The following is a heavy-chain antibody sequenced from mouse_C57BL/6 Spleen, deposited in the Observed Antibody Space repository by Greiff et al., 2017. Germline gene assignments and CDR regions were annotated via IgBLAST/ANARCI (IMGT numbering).Heavy chain of an antibody. V-gene: IGHV1-26*01. CDR2: INPNNGGT. Sequence: EVQLQQSGPELVKPGASVKISCKASGYTFTDYYMNWVKQSHGKSLEWIGDINPNNGGTSYNQKFKGKATLTVDESSSTAYMEHRSLTSEDSAVYYCGRRKGNWDEFAYWGQGTLVTVSA. CDR3: GRRKGNWDEFAY. J-gene: IGHJ3*01. CDR1: GYTFTDYY. D-gene: IGHD4-1*01.